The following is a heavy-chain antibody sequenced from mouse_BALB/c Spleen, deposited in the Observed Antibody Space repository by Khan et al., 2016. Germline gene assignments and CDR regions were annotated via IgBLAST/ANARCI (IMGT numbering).Heavy chain of an antibody. J-gene: IGHJ1*01. CDR2: INPYNDGT. Sequence: VQLQQSGPELVKPGASVKMSCKASGYTFTSYVMHWVKQKPGQGLEWIGYINPYNDGTNYNEKFKGKATLTSDRSSSTAYMELSSLTSEDSAVXYWARIGSYRYWFFDVWGAGATVTVSS. V-gene: IGHV1S136*01. D-gene: IGHD1-1*02. CDR1: GYTFTSYV. CDR3: ARIGSYRYWFFDV.